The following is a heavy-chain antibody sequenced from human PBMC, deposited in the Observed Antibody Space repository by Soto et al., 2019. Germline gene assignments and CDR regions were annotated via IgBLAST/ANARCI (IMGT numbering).Heavy chain of an antibody. V-gene: IGHV3-23*01. CDR3: ARDRRRGSSSSLFHFDY. D-gene: IGHD6-6*01. Sequence: HPGGSLRLSCAASGFRFRTRAMSWVRQAPGKGLEWVASIRPGGDSTYYADSVKGRFAVSRDNSNVTLYLQMDSLRVEDTAVYYCARDRRRGSSSSLFHFDYWGQGTLVTVSS. CDR2: IRPGGDST. CDR1: GFRFRTRA. J-gene: IGHJ4*02.